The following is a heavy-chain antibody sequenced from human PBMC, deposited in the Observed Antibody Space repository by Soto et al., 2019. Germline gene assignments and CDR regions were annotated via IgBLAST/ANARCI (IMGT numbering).Heavy chain of an antibody. Sequence: SETLSLTCAVYGGSFSGYYWSWIRQPPGKGLEWIGEINHSGSTNYNPSLKSRVTISVDTSKNQFSLKLSSVTAADTAVYYCARAPPLTFLHDYPQRWYGMDVWGQGTTVTVSS. CDR1: GGSFSGYY. CDR3: ARAPPLTFLHDYPQRWYGMDV. V-gene: IGHV4-34*01. D-gene: IGHD4-17*01. CDR2: INHSGST. J-gene: IGHJ6*02.